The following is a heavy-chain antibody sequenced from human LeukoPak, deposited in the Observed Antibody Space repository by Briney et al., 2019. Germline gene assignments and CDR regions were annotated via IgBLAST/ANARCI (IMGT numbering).Heavy chain of an antibody. CDR1: GGSISSGGYY. J-gene: IGHJ3*02. Sequence: SQTLSLTCTVSGGSISSGGYYWSWIRQPPGKGLEWIGYIYHSGSTYYNPSLKSRVTISVDRSKNQFSLKLSSVTAADTAVYYCARDLGYSGGHDAFDIWGQGTMVTVSS. CDR2: IYHSGST. V-gene: IGHV4-30-2*01. CDR3: ARDLGYSGGHDAFDI. D-gene: IGHD1-26*01.